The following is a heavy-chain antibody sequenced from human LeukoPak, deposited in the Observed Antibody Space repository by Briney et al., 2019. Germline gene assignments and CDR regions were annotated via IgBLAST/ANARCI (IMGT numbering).Heavy chain of an antibody. CDR1: GFTFDDYG. J-gene: IGHJ4*02. V-gene: IGHV3-20*04. CDR2: INWNGGST. Sequence: GGSLRLSCAASGFTFDDYGMSWVRQAPGKGLEWVSGINWNGGSTGYADSVKGRFTISRDNAKNSLYLQMNSLRAEDTALYYCARSGTTSGWYIDYFDYWGQGTLVTVSS. CDR3: ARSGTTSGWYIDYFDY. D-gene: IGHD6-19*01.